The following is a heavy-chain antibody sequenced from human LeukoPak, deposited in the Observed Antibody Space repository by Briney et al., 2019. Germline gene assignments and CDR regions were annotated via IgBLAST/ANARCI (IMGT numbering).Heavy chain of an antibody. V-gene: IGHV3-48*03. CDR2: ISSSGSTI. D-gene: IGHD1-26*01. J-gene: IGHJ4*02. CDR1: GFTFSSYE. Sequence: GGSLRLSCAASGFTFSSYEMNWVRLAPGKGLEWVSYISSSGSTIYYADSVKGRFTISRDNAKNSLYLQMNSLRAEDTAVYYCATSGSYFPFGYWGQGTLVTVSS. CDR3: ATSGSYFPFGY.